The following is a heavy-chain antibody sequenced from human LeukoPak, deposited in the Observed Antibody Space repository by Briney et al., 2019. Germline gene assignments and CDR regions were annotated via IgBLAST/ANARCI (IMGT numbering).Heavy chain of an antibody. CDR1: GGSISSYY. D-gene: IGHD3-10*01. J-gene: IGHJ3*02. Sequence: PSETLSLTCTVSGGSISSYYWSWIRQPPGKGLEWIGYIYYSGSTNYNPSLKSRVTISVDTSKNQFSLKLSSVTAADTAVYYCARVLRARGVMGDAFDIWGQGTMVTVSS. V-gene: IGHV4-59*01. CDR3: ARVLRARGVMGDAFDI. CDR2: IYYSGST.